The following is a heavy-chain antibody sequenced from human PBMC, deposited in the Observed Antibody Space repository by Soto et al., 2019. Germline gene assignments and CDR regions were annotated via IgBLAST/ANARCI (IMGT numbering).Heavy chain of an antibody. CDR1: GFTFSSYW. CDR3: AREAVSGWTRFYYYGMDV. Sequence: PGGSLRLSCAASGFTFSSYWMSWVRQAPGKGLEWVANIKQDGSEKYYVDSVKGRFTISRDNAKNSLYLQMNSLRAEDTAVYYCAREAVSGWTRFYYYGMDVWGQGTTVTVSS. D-gene: IGHD6-19*01. V-gene: IGHV3-7*01. J-gene: IGHJ6*02. CDR2: IKQDGSEK.